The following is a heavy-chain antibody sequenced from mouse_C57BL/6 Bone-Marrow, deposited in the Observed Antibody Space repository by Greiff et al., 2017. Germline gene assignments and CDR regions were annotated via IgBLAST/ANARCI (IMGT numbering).Heavy chain of an antibody. CDR1: GFNIKDDY. CDR2: IDPENGDT. Sequence: EVQLQQSGAELVRPGASVKLSCTASGFNIKDDYMHWVKQRPEQGLEWIGWIDPENGDTEYASKFQGKATITADTSSNTAYLQLSSLTSEDTAVYYCFYDYDTFAYWGQGTLVTVSA. J-gene: IGHJ3*01. D-gene: IGHD2-4*01. V-gene: IGHV14-4*01. CDR3: FYDYDTFAY.